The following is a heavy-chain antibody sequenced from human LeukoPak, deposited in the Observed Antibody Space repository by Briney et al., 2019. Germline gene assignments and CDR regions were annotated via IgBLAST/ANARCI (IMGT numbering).Heavy chain of an antibody. J-gene: IGHJ4*02. CDR2: INANSGGT. V-gene: IGHV1-2*02. Sequence: ASVKVSCKASGYTFTGYYMHWVRQAPGQGLEWMGWINANSGGTNYAQKFQGRVTMTRDTSISTAYMELSRLRSDDTAVYYCARGERRDSSGYYSPKNFDYWGQGTLVTVSS. CDR1: GYTFTGYY. CDR3: ARGERRDSSGYYSPKNFDY. D-gene: IGHD3-22*01.